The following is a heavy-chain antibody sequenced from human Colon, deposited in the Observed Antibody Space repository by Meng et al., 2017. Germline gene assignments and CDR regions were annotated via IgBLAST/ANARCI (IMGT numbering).Heavy chain of an antibody. Sequence: QVQLLACGPGLVKPSHPLSLTCNVSGDSITSGGYYWSWIRQHQGKGLEWIGYIDHSGTTYDNPSLKTRLTMSVDTSKNQFSLKLTSVTAADTAVYYCARVVSLVVKGNWFDSWGQGTLVTVSS. V-gene: IGHV4-31*03. CDR3: ARVVSLVVKGNWFDS. D-gene: IGHD2-15*01. J-gene: IGHJ5*01. CDR1: GDSITSGGYY. CDR2: IDHSGTT.